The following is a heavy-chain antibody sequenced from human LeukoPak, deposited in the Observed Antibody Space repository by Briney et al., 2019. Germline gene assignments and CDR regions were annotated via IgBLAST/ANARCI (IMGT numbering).Heavy chain of an antibody. CDR3: AGIELATTKFAH. J-gene: IGHJ5*02. CDR1: GGSFSAYD. D-gene: IGHD5-24*01. CDR2: TSHTGST. V-gene: IGHV4-34*01. Sequence: PSETLSLTCTVYGGSFSAYDWTWIRQPPGKGLEWIGETSHTGSTNYNPSLKSRVTISVDSSQIQFSLKVRSVTAADTAVYYCAGIELATTKFAHWGQGTLVAVSS.